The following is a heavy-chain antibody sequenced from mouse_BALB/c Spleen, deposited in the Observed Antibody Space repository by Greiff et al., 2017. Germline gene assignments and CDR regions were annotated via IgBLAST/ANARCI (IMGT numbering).Heavy chain of an antibody. Sequence: EVHLVESGGGLVQPGGSRKLSCAASGFTFSSFGMHWVRQAPEKGLEWVAYISSGSSTIYYADTVKGRITISRDNPKNTLFLQMTSLRSEDTAMYYCARAGRYAMDYWGQGTSVTVSS. V-gene: IGHV5-17*02. CDR2: ISSGSSTI. J-gene: IGHJ4*01. CDR1: GFTFSSFG. CDR3: ARAGRYAMDY.